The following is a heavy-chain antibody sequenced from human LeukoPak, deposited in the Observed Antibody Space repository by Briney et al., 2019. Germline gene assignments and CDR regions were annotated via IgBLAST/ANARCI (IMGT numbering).Heavy chain of an antibody. CDR2: INWNGGST. V-gene: IGHV3-20*04. J-gene: IGHJ4*02. D-gene: IGHD2-2*01. Sequence: PGGSLRLSCAASGFTFDDYGMSWVRQAPGKGLEWVSGINWNGGSTGYADSVKGRFTISRDNAKNSLYLQMNSLRAEGTALYYCARARGYCSSTSCSLFDYWGQGTLVTVSS. CDR3: ARARGYCSSTSCSLFDY. CDR1: GFTFDDYG.